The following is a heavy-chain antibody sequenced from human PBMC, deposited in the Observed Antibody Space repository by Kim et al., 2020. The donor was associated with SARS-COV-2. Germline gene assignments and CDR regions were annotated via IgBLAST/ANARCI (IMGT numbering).Heavy chain of an antibody. D-gene: IGHD3-3*01. V-gene: IGHV1-8*01. CDR1: GYTFTSYD. Sequence: ASVKVSCKASGYTFTSYDINWVRQATGQGLEWMGWMNPNSGNTGYAQKFQGRVTMTRNTSISTAYMEPSSLRSEDTAGYYCARGTRRLITIFGVVMGYYYYIDVWGQGTTVTVSS. CDR3: ARGTRRLITIFGVVMGYYYYIDV. J-gene: IGHJ6*03. CDR2: MNPNSGNT.